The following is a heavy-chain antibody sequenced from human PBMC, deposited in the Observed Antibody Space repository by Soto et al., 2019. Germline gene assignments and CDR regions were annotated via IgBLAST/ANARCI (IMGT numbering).Heavy chain of an antibody. J-gene: IGHJ5*02. D-gene: IGHD2-8*01. CDR2: AYYSGST. CDR1: GGSISHYY. V-gene: IGHV4-59*01. Sequence: ETLSLTCTVSGGSISHYYWSCIRQSPGKGLEWIGYAYYSGSTDYNPSLKSRVTMSVDTSKNQVSLKLNSVTTADTAVYYCARDRSTYGGGGTGEVKENWFDPWGPGTLVTVSS. CDR3: ARDRSTYGGGGTGEVKENWFDP.